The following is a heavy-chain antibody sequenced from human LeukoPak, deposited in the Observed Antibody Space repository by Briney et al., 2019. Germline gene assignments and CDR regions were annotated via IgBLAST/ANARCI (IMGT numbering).Heavy chain of an antibody. D-gene: IGHD1-26*01. CDR1: GGSISSSSYY. V-gene: IGHV4-61*01. CDR3: AREVSGSFHVDY. Sequence: SETLSLTCTVSGGSISSSSYYWSWIRQPPGKGLEWIGYIYYSGSTNYNPSLKSRVTISVDTSKNQFSLKLSSVTAADMAVYYCAREVSGSFHVDYWGQGTLVTVSS. J-gene: IGHJ4*02. CDR2: IYYSGST.